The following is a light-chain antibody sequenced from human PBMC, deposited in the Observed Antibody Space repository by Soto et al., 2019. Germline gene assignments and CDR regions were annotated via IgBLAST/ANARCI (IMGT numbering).Light chain of an antibody. CDR3: ASWDDRLGAVI. CDR1: SSNIGGTND. J-gene: IGLJ2*01. CDR2: SNN. V-gene: IGLV1-47*02. Sequence: QPVLTQPPSASGTPGQKVFISCSGSSSNIGGTNDAYWYQQLPGAAPKLLMHSNNLRPSGVPERISGSKFGTAASLAISGLRSEDEAVYYCASWDDRLGAVIFGGGTKVTVL.